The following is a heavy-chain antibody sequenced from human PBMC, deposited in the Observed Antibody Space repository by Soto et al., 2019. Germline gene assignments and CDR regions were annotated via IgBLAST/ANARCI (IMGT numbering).Heavy chain of an antibody. CDR2: ITGSGGFT. Sequence: GGSLRLSCAASEFTFSSYPMSWVRQAPGKGLEWVSAITGSGGFTNYADSVKGRFTISRDNSKNTLFLQMNSLRAEDTAVYYCAKARDTVTAYDAYDMWGQGTMVTVSS. CDR3: AKARDTVTAYDAYDM. D-gene: IGHD2-21*02. J-gene: IGHJ3*02. CDR1: EFTFSSYP. V-gene: IGHV3-23*01.